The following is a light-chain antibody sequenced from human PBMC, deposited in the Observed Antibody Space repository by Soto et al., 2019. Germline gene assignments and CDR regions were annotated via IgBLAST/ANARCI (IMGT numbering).Light chain of an antibody. CDR3: QKYSSVPV. V-gene: IGKV1-27*01. CDR1: QDIRNF. CDR2: AAS. Sequence: DIQMTQSPPSLSASVGDRVTITCRASQDIRNFVAWYQQKPGKAPKLLIYAASTLQSGVPSRFSGSGSGTDFTLTINSLQPDDVATYSCQKYSSVPVFGPGTKVAIK. J-gene: IGKJ3*01.